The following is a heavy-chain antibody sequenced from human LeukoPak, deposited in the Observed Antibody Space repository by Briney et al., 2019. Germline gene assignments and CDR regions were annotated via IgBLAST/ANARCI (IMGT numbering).Heavy chain of an antibody. CDR1: GFTFSNYA. CDR2: ISYDGSNK. J-gene: IGHJ4*02. D-gene: IGHD3-9*01. Sequence: GRSLRLSCAASGFTFSNYAMDWVRQAPGKGQEWVAVISYDGSNKYYADSVKGRFTISRDNSKNTLYLQMNSLRAEDTAVYYCARGPHDILTGYYLFDYWGQGTLVTVSS. V-gene: IGHV3-30-3*01. CDR3: ARGPHDILTGYYLFDY.